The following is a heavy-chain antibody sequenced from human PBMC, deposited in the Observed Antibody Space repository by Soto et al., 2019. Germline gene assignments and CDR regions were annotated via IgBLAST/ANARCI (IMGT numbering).Heavy chain of an antibody. CDR3: ASVHPREVTKSFPNYFDY. V-gene: IGHV1-69*01. J-gene: IGHJ4*02. CDR2: IIPIFGTA. Sequence: QVQLVQSGAEVKKPGSSVKVSCKASGGTFSSYAISWVRQAPGQGLEWMGGIIPIFGTANYAQKFQGRVTITADESTSTAYMELSSLRSEETAMYYCASVHPREVTKSFPNYFDYWGQGTLVTVSS. CDR1: GGTFSSYA. D-gene: IGHD5-18*01.